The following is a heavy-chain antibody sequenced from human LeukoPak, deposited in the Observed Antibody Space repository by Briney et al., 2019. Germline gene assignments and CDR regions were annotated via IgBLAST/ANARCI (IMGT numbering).Heavy chain of an antibody. D-gene: IGHD2-15*01. CDR2: VSAYNGNT. J-gene: IGHJ4*02. CDR3: AKDCSGGTCYFGY. CDR1: GYSFTSYG. V-gene: IGHV1-18*01. Sequence: ASVKVSCKASGYSFTSYGISWVRQAPGQGLEWMGWVSAYNGNTNSAQKFQGRVTMTTDTSTSTAYMELRRVRSDDTAVYYCAKDCSGGTCYFGYWGQGTLVTVSS.